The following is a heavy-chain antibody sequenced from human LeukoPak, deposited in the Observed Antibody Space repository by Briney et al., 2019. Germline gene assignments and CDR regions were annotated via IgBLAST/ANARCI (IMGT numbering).Heavy chain of an antibody. CDR1: GFTFSSYA. D-gene: IGHD2-2*02. Sequence: GWSLRLSCAASGFTFSSYAMSWVRQAPGKGLEGVSAISGSGGSTYYADSVKGRFTISRDNSKNTLYLQMNSLRAEDTAVYYCAKGTRVYCSSTSCYILDYWGQGTLVTVSS. V-gene: IGHV3-23*01. J-gene: IGHJ4*02. CDR3: AKGTRVYCSSTSCYILDY. CDR2: ISGSGGST.